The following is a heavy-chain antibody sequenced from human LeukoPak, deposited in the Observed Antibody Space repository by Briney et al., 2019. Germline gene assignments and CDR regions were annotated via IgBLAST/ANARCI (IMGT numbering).Heavy chain of an antibody. CDR1: GYTLTELS. CDR3: ARAYAVDKLRYFDWLLGY. J-gene: IGHJ4*02. D-gene: IGHD3-9*01. Sequence: ASVKVSCKVSGYTLTELSMHWVRQATGQGLEWMGWMNPNSGNTGYAQKFQGRVTMTRNTSISTAYMELSSLRSEDTAVYYCARAYAVDKLRYFDWLLGYWGQGTLVTVSS. V-gene: IGHV1-8*01. CDR2: MNPNSGNT.